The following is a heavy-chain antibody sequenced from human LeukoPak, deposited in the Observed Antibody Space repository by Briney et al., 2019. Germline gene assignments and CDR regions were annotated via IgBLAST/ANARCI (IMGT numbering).Heavy chain of an antibody. Sequence: SETLSLTCTVSGVSISSYYWTWIRQPPGKGLEWIGYIYYSGSTNYNPFLKSRVTISVDTSKNQFSLKLSSVTAADTAVYYCARAVRGVSMVRGVIMGWFDPWGQGTLVTVSS. CDR2: IYYSGST. CDR1: GVSISSYY. V-gene: IGHV4-59*12. J-gene: IGHJ5*02. CDR3: ARAVRGVSMVRGVIMGWFDP. D-gene: IGHD3-10*01.